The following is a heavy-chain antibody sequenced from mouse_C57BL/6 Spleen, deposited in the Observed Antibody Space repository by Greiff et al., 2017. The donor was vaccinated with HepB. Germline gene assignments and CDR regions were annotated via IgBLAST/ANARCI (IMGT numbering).Heavy chain of an antibody. CDR2: INPNNGGT. D-gene: IGHD4-1*01. J-gene: IGHJ3*01. CDR3: ARRSWDVRLAY. CDR1: GYTFTDYN. V-gene: IGHV1-18*01. Sequence: EVQLQQSGPELVKPGASVKIPCKASGYTFTDYNMDWVKQSHGKSLEWIGDINPNNGGTIYNQKFKGKATLTVDKSSSTAYMELRSLTSEDTAVYYCARRSWDVRLAYWGQETPDTVSA.